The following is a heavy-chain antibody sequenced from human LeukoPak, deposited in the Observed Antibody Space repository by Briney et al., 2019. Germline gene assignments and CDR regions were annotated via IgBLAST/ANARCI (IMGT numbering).Heavy chain of an antibody. Sequence: GGSLRLSCAASGFTFSSYSMNWVRQAPGKGLEWVSAISGSGGSTYYADSVKGRFTISRDNSKNTLYLQMNSLRAEDTAVYYCAKAGRPAYSSSYYWGQGTLVTVSS. D-gene: IGHD6-6*01. CDR3: AKAGRPAYSSSYY. CDR1: GFTFSSYS. V-gene: IGHV3-23*01. CDR2: ISGSGGST. J-gene: IGHJ4*02.